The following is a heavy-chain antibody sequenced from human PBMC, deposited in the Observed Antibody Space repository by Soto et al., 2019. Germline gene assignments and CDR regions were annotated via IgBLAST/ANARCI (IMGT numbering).Heavy chain of an antibody. V-gene: IGHV4-61*03. J-gene: IGHJ4*02. CDR2: IYYTGGT. D-gene: IGHD2-2*01. CDR3: ARLEVGLDY. CDR1: GSSVSSGSYY. Sequence: QVQLQESGPGLVKPSETLSLTCSVSGSSVSSGSYYWSRIRQSPEKGLEWIGYIYYTGGTKYNPSLTSRVTISADTSRNHFSLKRTSVTAADTAVYYCARLEVGLDYWGQGVLVTVSS.